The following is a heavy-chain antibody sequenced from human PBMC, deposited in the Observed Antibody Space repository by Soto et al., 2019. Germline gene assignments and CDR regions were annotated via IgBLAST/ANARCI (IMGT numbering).Heavy chain of an antibody. Sequence: GGSLRLSCAASGFTFSSYSMNWVRQAPGKGLEWVSSISSSSSYIYYADSVKGRFTISRDNAKNSLYLQMNSLRAEDTAVYYCARDLYYYDSSGYYRYFDYWGQGTLVTVSS. CDR2: ISSSSSYI. V-gene: IGHV3-21*01. CDR3: ARDLYYYDSSGYYRYFDY. J-gene: IGHJ4*02. CDR1: GFTFSSYS. D-gene: IGHD3-22*01.